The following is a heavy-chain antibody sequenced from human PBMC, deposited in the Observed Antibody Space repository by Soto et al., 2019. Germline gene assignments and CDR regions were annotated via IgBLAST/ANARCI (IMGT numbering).Heavy chain of an antibody. CDR3: AGRFLEFFDY. Sequence: PSPTLSLTCAISGDSVSRNSASWNWIRQSPSRGLEWLGRTYYRSKWYNDYAVSVKSRITINPDTSKNQFSLQLNSVTPEDTAVYYCAGRFLEFFDYWGQGTLVTVSS. CDR2: TYYRSKWYN. V-gene: IGHV6-1*01. CDR1: GDSVSRNSAS. D-gene: IGHD3-3*01. J-gene: IGHJ4*02.